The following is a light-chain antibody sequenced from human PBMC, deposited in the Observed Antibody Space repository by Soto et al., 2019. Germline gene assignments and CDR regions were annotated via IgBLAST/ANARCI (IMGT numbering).Light chain of an antibody. Sequence: VMTQSPATLSVSPGERATLSCRASQSVNSNLAWYQQKPGQAPRLLIFAASTRAPGIPARFSGSGSGTEFTLTIISLQSEDFAVYYCQHYHNWPPWTFGQGTKLEI. CDR1: QSVNSN. CDR2: AAS. J-gene: IGKJ1*01. CDR3: QHYHNWPPWT. V-gene: IGKV3-15*01.